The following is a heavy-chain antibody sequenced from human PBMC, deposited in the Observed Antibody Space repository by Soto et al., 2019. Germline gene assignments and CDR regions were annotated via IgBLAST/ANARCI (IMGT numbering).Heavy chain of an antibody. Sequence: EVQLVESGGGVVRPGGSLRLSCAASGFTFDDYGMSWVRQAPGKGLEWVSGINWNGGSTGYADSVKGRFTISRDNAKNSLYLQMTSLRAEATALYDCARDAYGAGSYKVGMGYWGQGTVVTVSS. V-gene: IGHV3-20*01. CDR1: GFTFDDYG. J-gene: IGHJ4*02. D-gene: IGHD3-10*01. CDR3: ARDAYGAGSYKVGMGY. CDR2: INWNGGST.